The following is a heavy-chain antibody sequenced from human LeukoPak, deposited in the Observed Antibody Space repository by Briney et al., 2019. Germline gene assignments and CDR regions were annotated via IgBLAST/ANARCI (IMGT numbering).Heavy chain of an antibody. V-gene: IGHV3-48*01. CDR3: AESMTLQWRGFFDL. CDR1: EFTFSSYS. D-gene: IGHD6-19*01. CDR2: ITNSGNSK. Sequence: PGGSLRLSCAASEFTFSSYSMNWVRQAPGKGLEWVSYITNSGNSKSYADSVKGRFTISRDNSKNTLYLQKNSLRADDTAIYYCAESMTLQWRGFFDLWGRGTHVTVSS. J-gene: IGHJ2*01.